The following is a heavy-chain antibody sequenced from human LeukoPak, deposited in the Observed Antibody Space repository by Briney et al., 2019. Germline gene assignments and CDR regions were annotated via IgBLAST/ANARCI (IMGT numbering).Heavy chain of an antibody. D-gene: IGHD3-22*01. CDR1: GGSISSYY. V-gene: IGHV4-59*01. CDR2: IYYSGST. Sequence: SETLSLTCTVSGGSISSYYWSWIRQPPGKGLEWIGYIYYSGSTNYNPSLKSRVTISVDTSKNQFSLKLSSVTAADTAVYYCARDRAYYDSSGYLDYWGQGTLVTVSS. J-gene: IGHJ4*02. CDR3: ARDRAYYDSSGYLDY.